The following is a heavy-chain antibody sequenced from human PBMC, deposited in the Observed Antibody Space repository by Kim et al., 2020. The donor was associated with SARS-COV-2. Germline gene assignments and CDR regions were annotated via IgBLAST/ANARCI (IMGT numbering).Heavy chain of an antibody. Sequence: NTSLESRVTISVDTSKNQFALKLSSVTAADTAVYYCARALTMVRGVPFDYWGQGTLDTVSS. J-gene: IGHJ4*02. CDR3: ARALTMVRGVPFDY. V-gene: IGHV4-59*01. D-gene: IGHD3-10*01.